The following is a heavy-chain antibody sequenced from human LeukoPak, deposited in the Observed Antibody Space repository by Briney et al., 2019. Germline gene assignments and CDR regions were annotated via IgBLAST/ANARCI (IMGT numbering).Heavy chain of an antibody. Sequence: GGSLRLSCDTSGISFSTSGFSWVRLAPGKGLEWVSGISGGDGRSYYADSVRGRFTITRDNSKKTVDLQMNSLRAEDTAIYYCAWGWLQPFNSWGQGTLVTVSS. CDR2: ISGGDGRS. CDR1: GISFSTSG. V-gene: IGHV3-23*01. CDR3: AWGWLQPFNS. J-gene: IGHJ4*02. D-gene: IGHD5-24*01.